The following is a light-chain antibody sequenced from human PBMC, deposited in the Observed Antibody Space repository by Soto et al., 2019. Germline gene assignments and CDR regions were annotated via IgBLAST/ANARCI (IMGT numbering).Light chain of an antibody. CDR1: QSVNSNY. CDR2: DAS. J-gene: IGKJ1*01. Sequence: PGERATLSCGASQSVNSNYLAWYQQKPGLAPSLLIYDASSRAAGISDRFSGSGSGTHFTLTISRLEPEDFAVYYCQQYGSSPRTFGQGTKVEIK. V-gene: IGKV3D-20*01. CDR3: QQYGSSPRT.